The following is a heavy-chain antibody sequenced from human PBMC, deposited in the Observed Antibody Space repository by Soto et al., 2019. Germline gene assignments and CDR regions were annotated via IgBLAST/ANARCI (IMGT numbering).Heavy chain of an antibody. CDR3: AHRVNMARGPYNYFGP. J-gene: IGHJ5*02. CDR1: GFSLTTGVG. CDR2: IYWNDGK. D-gene: IGHD3-10*01. V-gene: IGHV2-5*01. Sequence: SGPTLVNPTQTLTLTCSFSGFSLTTGVGVGWIRQHPGKALEWLAIIYWNDGKLYNPSLKTRLTITKDTSKNQVVLTVTDMDPVDTATYYCAHRVNMARGPYNYFGPWGQGTLVTVSS.